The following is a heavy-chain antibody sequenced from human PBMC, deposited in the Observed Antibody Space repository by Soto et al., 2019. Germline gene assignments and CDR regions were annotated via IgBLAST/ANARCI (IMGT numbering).Heavy chain of an antibody. CDR2: IYYSGST. J-gene: IGHJ6*02. CDR1: GGSISSGGYY. V-gene: IGHV4-31*03. Sequence: QVQLQESGPGLVKPSQTLSLTCTVSGGSISSGGYYWSWIRQHPGKGLEWIGYIYYSGSTYYNPSLKSRVTISVDTSKNQFSLKLSSVTAADTAVYYCASLVDTATYYYYGMDVWGHGTTVTVSS. CDR3: ASLVDTATYYYYGMDV. D-gene: IGHD5-18*01.